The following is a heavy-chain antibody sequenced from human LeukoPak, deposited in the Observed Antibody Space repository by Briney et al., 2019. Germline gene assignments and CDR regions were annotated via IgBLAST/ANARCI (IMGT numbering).Heavy chain of an antibody. Sequence: PGRSLRLSCAASGFTFSSYGMHWVRQAPGKGLEWVAVISYDGSNKYYADSVKGRFTISRDSSKNTLYLQMNSLRAEDTAVYYCAKDSPMDYWGQGTLVTVSS. CDR1: GFTFSSYG. V-gene: IGHV3-30*18. CDR2: ISYDGSNK. J-gene: IGHJ4*02. CDR3: AKDSPMDY.